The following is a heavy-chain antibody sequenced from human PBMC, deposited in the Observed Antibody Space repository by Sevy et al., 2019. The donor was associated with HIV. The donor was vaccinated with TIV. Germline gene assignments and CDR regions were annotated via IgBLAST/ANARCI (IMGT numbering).Heavy chain of an antibody. V-gene: IGHV4-61*02. CDR1: GGSIRSGRYY. J-gene: IGHJ5*01. Sequence: SETLSLTCTVSGGSIRSGRYYWTWIRQPAGKGLEWIGRIFPSGGSNFNPSMMSRVSMSIDTSKMQFSLRLTSVTAAETSLYYCARAEGDGYNYGHFDSRGPGTLVTVSS. CDR3: ARAEGDGYNYGHFDS. CDR2: IFPSGGS. D-gene: IGHD5-12*01.